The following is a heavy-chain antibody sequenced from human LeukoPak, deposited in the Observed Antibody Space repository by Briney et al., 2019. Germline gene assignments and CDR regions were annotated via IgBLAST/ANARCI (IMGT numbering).Heavy chain of an antibody. CDR1: GGSFSDYY. J-gene: IGHJ4*02. V-gene: IGHV4-34*01. D-gene: IGHD4-17*01. CDR3: ARVTVETTLDY. CDR2: INHSGST. Sequence: SETLSLTCAVYGGSFSDYYWNWIRQPPGKGLEWIGEINHSGSTNYNPSLKSRVTISVDTSKNQFSLKLSSVTAADTAVYYCARVTVETTLDYWGQGTLVSVSS.